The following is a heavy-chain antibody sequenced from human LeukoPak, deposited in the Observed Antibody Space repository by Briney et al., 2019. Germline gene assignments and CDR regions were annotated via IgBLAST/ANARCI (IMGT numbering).Heavy chain of an antibody. J-gene: IGHJ4*02. D-gene: IGHD2-2*01. CDR1: VGSFSGYY. CDR3: AREKCTSTSCSYYFDY. Sequence: SETLSLTCAVYVGSFSGYYWTWIRQPPGKGLEWIGFIYYTGSTSYNPSLKSRVTMLVDTSKDQFSLKLSSVTAADTAVYYCAREKCTSTSCSYYFDYWGQGTLVTVSS. V-gene: IGHV4-59*01. CDR2: IYYTGST.